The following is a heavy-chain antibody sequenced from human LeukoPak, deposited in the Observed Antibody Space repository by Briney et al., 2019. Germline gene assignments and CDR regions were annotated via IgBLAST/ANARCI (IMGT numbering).Heavy chain of an antibody. J-gene: IGHJ4*02. Sequence: GGSLRLSCTASGFTFRTYAMTWVRQAPGKGLEWVSDVSDNGGDTSYADSVKGRFSISRDNAKNTVYLQMDSLRAEDTAQYYCAGGTLAGYFLGYWGQGTLVTVSS. CDR3: AGGTLAGYFLGY. CDR2: VSDNGGDT. CDR1: GFTFRTYA. V-gene: IGHV3-23*01. D-gene: IGHD3-9*01.